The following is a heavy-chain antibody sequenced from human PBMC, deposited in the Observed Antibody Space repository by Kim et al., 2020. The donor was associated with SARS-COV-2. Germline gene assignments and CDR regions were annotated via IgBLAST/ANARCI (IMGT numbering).Heavy chain of an antibody. J-gene: IGHJ5*01. CDR1: GFTFSNYA. CDR3: AREGGNTGYYSIDS. D-gene: IGHD3-22*01. Sequence: GGSLRLSCAASGFTFSNYAIHWVRQAPGKGLEWVAVIWHDESKKYYVDSVKGRFTISRDNSNNTLYLQMNSLRAEDTAVYYCAREGGNTGYYSIDSWGQGPLVTVPS. V-gene: IGHV3-33*01. CDR2: IWHDESKK.